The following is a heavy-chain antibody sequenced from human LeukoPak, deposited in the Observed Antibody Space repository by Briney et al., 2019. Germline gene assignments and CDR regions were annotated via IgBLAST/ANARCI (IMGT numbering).Heavy chain of an antibody. J-gene: IGHJ4*02. CDR1: GGSFSDYY. Sequence: SETLSLTCAVSGGSFSDYYWNWIRQSPGKGLEWIGGINHSGNTEFNPSLESRVTISVDTSKSQFSLKLNSMTAADTAVYWCASRASKRPLGYWGQGTLVTVSS. V-gene: IGHV4-34*01. CDR2: INHSGNT. CDR3: ASRASKRPLGY. D-gene: IGHD3-16*01.